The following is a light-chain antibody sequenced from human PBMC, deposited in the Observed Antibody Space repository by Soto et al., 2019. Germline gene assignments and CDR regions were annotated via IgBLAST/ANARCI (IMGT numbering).Light chain of an antibody. CDR2: DAS. CDR1: QDISNF. V-gene: IGKV1-33*01. J-gene: IGKJ3*01. Sequence: DIQMTQSPSSLSASVGDRVTITCQASQDISNFLNWNQQKPGTAPKLLIYDASNLETGVPSRFSGSGSGTDFTFTISSLQPEDIATYYCQQYDNLPPFTFGPGTKVDIK. CDR3: QQYDNLPPFT.